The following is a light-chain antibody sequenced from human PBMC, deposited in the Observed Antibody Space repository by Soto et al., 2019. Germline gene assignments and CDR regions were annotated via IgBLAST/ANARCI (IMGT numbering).Light chain of an antibody. V-gene: IGLV2-14*01. CDR1: SNDVGGYNY. CDR3: SSFTSSSTVL. Sequence: QSALTQPASVSGSPGQSITISCTGTSNDVGGYNYVSWYQQHPGKAPKLMMYEVSNRPSGVSDRFSGSKSGNTASLIISGLLAEDEADYYCSSFTSSSTVLFGEGTKLTVL. CDR2: EVS. J-gene: IGLJ2*01.